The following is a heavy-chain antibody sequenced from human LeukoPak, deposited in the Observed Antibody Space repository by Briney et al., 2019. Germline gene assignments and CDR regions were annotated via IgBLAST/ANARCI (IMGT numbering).Heavy chain of an antibody. D-gene: IGHD2-2*01. V-gene: IGHV3-53*01. CDR3: ARAHCSSTICYLDY. Sequence: GGSLRLSCAASGFTFSSYGMHWVRQAPGKGLEWVSVIYSGGSTYYADSVKGRFTISRDNSKNTLYLQMNSLRAEDTAVYYCARAHCSSTICYLDYWGQGTLVTVS. CDR2: IYSGGST. J-gene: IGHJ4*02. CDR1: GFTFSSYG.